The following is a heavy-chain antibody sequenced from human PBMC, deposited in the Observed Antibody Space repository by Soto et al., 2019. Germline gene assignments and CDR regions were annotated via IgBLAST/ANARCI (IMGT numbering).Heavy chain of an antibody. CDR1: GFTFGTTD. CDR3: VKNSGGFNT. J-gene: IGHJ5*02. Sequence: QLLQSGGGLVQPGGSLTLSCAASGFTFGTTDMSWVRQAPGEGLEWVSTIDGSGGITYYADSVKGRFTISRDNSRNTVYLLMNSLRCDDTALYYCVKNSGGFNTWGQGALVTVSS. V-gene: IGHV3-23*01. CDR2: IDGSGGIT. D-gene: IGHD3-10*01.